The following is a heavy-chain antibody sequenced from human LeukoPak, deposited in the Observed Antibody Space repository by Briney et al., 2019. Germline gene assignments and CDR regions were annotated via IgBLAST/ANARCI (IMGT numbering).Heavy chain of an antibody. CDR2: IFYGGAT. J-gene: IGHJ6*02. D-gene: IGHD2-21*02. CDR1: GGSITNSRWY. Sequence: SETLSLTCSVSGGSITNSRWYWGWLRQPPGKGLEWIGSIFYGGATNSNPSLKSRVTISVDTSKSQLSLEVKSVTAADTAVYYCARYCGRNCNYAIDVWGQGTTVTVSS. V-gene: IGHV4-39*07. CDR3: ARYCGRNCNYAIDV.